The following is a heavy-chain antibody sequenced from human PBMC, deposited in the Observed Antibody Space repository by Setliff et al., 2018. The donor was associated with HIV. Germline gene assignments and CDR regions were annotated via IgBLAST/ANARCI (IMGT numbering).Heavy chain of an antibody. Sequence: GGSLRLSCAASGFTFSNYVINWVRQAPGKGLEWISGISGSGVNSYYADSVKGRFTISRDNANNLVYLQMNSLRVEDTAVYFCARWGSGSYERVFDYWGQGMLVTVSS. J-gene: IGHJ4*02. V-gene: IGHV3-23*01. D-gene: IGHD1-26*01. CDR2: ISGSGVNS. CDR1: GFTFSNYV. CDR3: ARWGSGSYERVFDY.